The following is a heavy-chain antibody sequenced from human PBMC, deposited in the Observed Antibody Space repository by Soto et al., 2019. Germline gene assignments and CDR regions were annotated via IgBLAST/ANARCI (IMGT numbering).Heavy chain of an antibody. D-gene: IGHD6-25*01. Sequence: PSETLSLTCTVSGGSVNTGSYYWSWLRHHPGKGLEWIGYVYFTGNTYYNPSLKGRLTISIDKSKNQVSLKLNSVTAADTAIYHCATTLYSSGPFASWGPGTQVTVSS. J-gene: IGHJ4*02. CDR1: GGSVNTGSYY. CDR3: ATTLYSSGPFAS. V-gene: IGHV4-31*03. CDR2: VYFTGNT.